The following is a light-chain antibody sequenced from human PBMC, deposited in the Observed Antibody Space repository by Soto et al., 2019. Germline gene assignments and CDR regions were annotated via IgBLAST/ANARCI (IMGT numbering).Light chain of an antibody. V-gene: IGKV3-20*01. J-gene: IGKJ1*01. CDR1: QSVSSSY. Sequence: EIVLTQSPGTLSLSPGERATLSCRASQSVSSSYLAWYQQKPGQAPRLLIYGASSRATGIPDRFSGSGSGTHFTVTISRLEPEEFAVYSCQQYGSSPQTFGQGTKVEIK. CDR2: GAS. CDR3: QQYGSSPQT.